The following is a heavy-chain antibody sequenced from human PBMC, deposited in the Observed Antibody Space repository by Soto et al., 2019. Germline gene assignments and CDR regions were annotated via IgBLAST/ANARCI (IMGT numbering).Heavy chain of an antibody. CDR3: ASRSSLYYFDY. J-gene: IGHJ4*02. CDR1: GGSISSGGYY. D-gene: IGHD6-13*01. Sequence: QVQLQESGPGLVKPSQTLSLTCTVSGGSISSGGYYWSWIRQHPGKGLEWIGYIYYSGSTYYNPSLKSSVTVSVDTSKTQFSLKLSSVTAADTAVYYCASRSSLYYFDYWGQGTLVTVSS. V-gene: IGHV4-31*03. CDR2: IYYSGST.